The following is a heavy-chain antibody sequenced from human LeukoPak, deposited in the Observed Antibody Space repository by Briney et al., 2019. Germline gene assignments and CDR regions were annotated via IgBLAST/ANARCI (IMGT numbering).Heavy chain of an antibody. CDR3: ARDCSSTSCFLDY. V-gene: IGHV4-34*01. CDR2: INHSGST. D-gene: IGHD2-2*01. J-gene: IGHJ4*02. Sequence: SETLSLTCAVYGGSFSGYYRSWIRQPPGKGLEWIGEINHSGSTNYNPSLKSRVTISVDTSKNQFSLKLSSVTAADTAVYYCARDCSSTSCFLDYWSQGTLVTVSS. CDR1: GGSFSGYY.